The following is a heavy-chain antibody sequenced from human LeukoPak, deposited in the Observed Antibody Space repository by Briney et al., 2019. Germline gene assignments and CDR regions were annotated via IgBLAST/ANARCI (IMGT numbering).Heavy chain of an antibody. CDR1: GDSISSSFYY. CDR3: ARTSADSSYPMDV. Sequence: PSETLSLTCTVFGDSISSSFYYWGWIRQPPGKGLEWIGSIYYSGSTYYNPSLKSRVIISVDTSNNHFSLKLSSVTAADTAVYYCARTSADSSYPMDVWGTGTAVTVSS. CDR2: IYYSGST. J-gene: IGHJ6*03. V-gene: IGHV4-39*02. D-gene: IGHD2-15*01.